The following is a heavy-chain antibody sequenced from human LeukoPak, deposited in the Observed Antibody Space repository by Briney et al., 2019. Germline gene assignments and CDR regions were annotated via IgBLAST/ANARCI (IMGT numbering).Heavy chain of an antibody. V-gene: IGHV4-30-4*08. CDR1: GGSISSGDYS. Sequence: SQTLSLTCTVSGGSISSGDYSWSWIRQPPGKGLEWLWYIYYSGSTYYNPSLKSRVTISVDTSKNQFSLKLSSVTAADTAVYYCARVVPAAVYYLDYWGQGTLVTVSS. CDR3: ARVVPAAVYYLDY. D-gene: IGHD2-2*01. CDR2: IYYSGST. J-gene: IGHJ4*02.